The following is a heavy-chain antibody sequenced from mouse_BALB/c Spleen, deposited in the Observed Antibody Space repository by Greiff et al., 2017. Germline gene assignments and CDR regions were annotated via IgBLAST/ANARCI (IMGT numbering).Heavy chain of an antibody. CDR2: IRLKSNNYAT. D-gene: IGHD1-1*01. Sequence: DVHLVESGGGLVQPGGSMKLSCVASGFTFSNYWMNWVRQSPEKGLEWVAEIRLKSNNYATHYAESVKGRFTISRDDSKSSVYLQMNNLRAEDTGIYYCTSPYYYGSSYPLYFDDWGQGTTLTVSS. CDR3: TSPYYYGSSYPLYFDD. V-gene: IGHV6-6*02. CDR1: GFTFSNYW. J-gene: IGHJ2*01.